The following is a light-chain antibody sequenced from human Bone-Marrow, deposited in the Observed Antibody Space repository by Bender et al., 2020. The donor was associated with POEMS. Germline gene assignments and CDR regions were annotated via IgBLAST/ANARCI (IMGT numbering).Light chain of an antibody. V-gene: IGLV1-47*01. CDR3: AAWDDSLNGYWV. CDR2: RNN. J-gene: IGLJ3*02. Sequence: QSVLTQPPSASGTPGQRVTISCSGSTSNIGSNSVYWYQQLPGTAPKLLIYRNNQRPSGVPDRVSGSKSGTSASLAISGLRSEDEADYHCAAWDDSLNGYWVFGGGTKLTVL. CDR1: TSNIGSNS.